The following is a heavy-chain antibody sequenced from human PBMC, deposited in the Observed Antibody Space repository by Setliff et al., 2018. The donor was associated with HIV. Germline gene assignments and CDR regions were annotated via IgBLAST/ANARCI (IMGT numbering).Heavy chain of an antibody. CDR3: VTGSAARPFDY. Sequence: ASVKVSCKVSGYTLTELSRHWVRQAPGKGIEWMGSFDPKDGKTRYAQKFQGRVTMTEDTSTDTAYMELNSMRSEDTAVYYYVTGSAARPFDYWGQGTLVTVSS. CDR1: GYTLTELS. J-gene: IGHJ4*02. V-gene: IGHV1-24*01. D-gene: IGHD6-6*01. CDR2: FDPKDGKT.